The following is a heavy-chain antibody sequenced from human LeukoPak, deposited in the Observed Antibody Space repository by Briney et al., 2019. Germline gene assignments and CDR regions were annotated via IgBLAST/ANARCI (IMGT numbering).Heavy chain of an antibody. CDR2: IYYSGST. V-gene: IGHV4-31*03. D-gene: IGHD3-10*01. CDR1: GGSISSGGYY. Sequence: SETLSLTCTVSGGSISSGGYYWSWIRQHPGKGLEWIGFIYYSGSTYYNPSLKGRAAISIDTSKNQFSLKLSSVTAADTAVYYCASGITMVRGAIITDAFDIWGQGTMVTVSS. CDR3: ASGITMVRGAIITDAFDI. J-gene: IGHJ3*02.